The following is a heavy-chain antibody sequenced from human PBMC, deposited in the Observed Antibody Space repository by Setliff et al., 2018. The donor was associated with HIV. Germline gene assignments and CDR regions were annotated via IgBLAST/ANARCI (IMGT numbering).Heavy chain of an antibody. D-gene: IGHD5-12*01. CDR2: IMPMLGTA. J-gene: IGHJ4*02. V-gene: IGHV1-69*11. CDR3: AGDAGYIGSSWDR. CDR1: GGTFTNYF. Sequence: GASVKVSCKASGGTFTNYFISWIRQAPGQGLEWMGKIMPMLGTANYAQKFQGRVTITADESTSTVYMELRSLTSKDTAMYYCAGDAGYIGSSWDRWGQGTLVTVS.